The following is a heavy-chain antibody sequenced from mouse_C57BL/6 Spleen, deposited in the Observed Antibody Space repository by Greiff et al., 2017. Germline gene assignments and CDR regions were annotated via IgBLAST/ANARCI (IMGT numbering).Heavy chain of an antibody. Sequence: QVQLKQSGAELVRPGASVTLSCKASGYTFTDYEMHWVKQTPVHGLEWIGAIDPETGGTAYNQKFKGKAILTADKSSSTAYMELRSLTSEDSAVYYCTSLRNYYGSSPFDYWGQGTTLTVSS. CDR3: TSLRNYYGSSPFDY. D-gene: IGHD1-1*01. CDR1: GYTFTDYE. J-gene: IGHJ2*01. CDR2: IDPETGGT. V-gene: IGHV1-15*01.